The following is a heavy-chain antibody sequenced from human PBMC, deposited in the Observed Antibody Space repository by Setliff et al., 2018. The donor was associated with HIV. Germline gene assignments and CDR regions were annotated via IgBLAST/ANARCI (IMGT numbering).Heavy chain of an antibody. CDR2: VDPNTGNA. Sequence: ASVKVSCKASGYSFTTYDINWARQAPGQGLEWMGWVDPNTGNAGYEQKFQGRVTMTRDTSISTAYMELSSLTSEDTAVYYCARMEYDVRGRAPNWLDPWVPVPLVTLSS. D-gene: IGHD2-8*01. V-gene: IGHV1-8*01. CDR1: GYSFTTYD. J-gene: IGHJ5*02. CDR3: ARMEYDVRGRAPNWLDP.